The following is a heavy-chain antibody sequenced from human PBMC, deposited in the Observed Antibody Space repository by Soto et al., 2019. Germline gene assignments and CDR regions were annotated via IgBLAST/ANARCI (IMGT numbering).Heavy chain of an antibody. D-gene: IGHD5-18*01. CDR3: ATESGSTYGYFDH. Sequence: SETLSLTCTVSGGSVTSDEDYWTWIRQSPGKGLEWIGYISNSGSTGYNPSLKTRLSMSVDRSKNQFTLRLTSVTAADTAVYFCATESGSTYGYFDHWGQGTQVTVAS. V-gene: IGHV4-30-4*01. J-gene: IGHJ4*02. CDR2: ISNSGST. CDR1: GGSVTSDEDY.